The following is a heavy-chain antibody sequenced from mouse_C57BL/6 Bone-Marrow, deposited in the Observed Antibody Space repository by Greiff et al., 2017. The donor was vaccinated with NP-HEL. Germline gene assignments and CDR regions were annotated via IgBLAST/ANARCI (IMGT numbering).Heavy chain of an antibody. CDR3: ARMGYYGSSYGFAY. D-gene: IGHD1-1*01. CDR1: GYSFTGYY. V-gene: IGHV1-42*01. J-gene: IGHJ3*01. CDR2: INPSTGGT. Sequence: EVQLLESGPELVKPGASVKISCKASGYSFTGYYMNWVKQSPEKSLEWIGEINPSTGGTTYNQKFKAKATLTVDKSSSTAYMQLKSLTSEDSAVYYCARMGYYGSSYGFAYWGQGTLVTVSA.